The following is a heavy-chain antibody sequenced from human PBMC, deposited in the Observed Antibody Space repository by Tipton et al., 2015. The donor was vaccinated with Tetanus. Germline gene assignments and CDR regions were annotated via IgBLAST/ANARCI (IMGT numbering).Heavy chain of an antibody. CDR3: AKVVGWGDYFDS. Sequence: GLVKPSGTLSLTCGVSGGSISDSNWWSWVRQPPGKGLEWIGHIFHSGSTNYNPSLKSRVTMSIDTSERQFSLKLTSVTSADTAVYYCAKVVGWGDYFDSWGQGTLVTVSS. CDR2: IFHSGST. D-gene: IGHD1-26*01. V-gene: IGHV4-4*02. J-gene: IGHJ4*02. CDR1: GGSISDSNW.